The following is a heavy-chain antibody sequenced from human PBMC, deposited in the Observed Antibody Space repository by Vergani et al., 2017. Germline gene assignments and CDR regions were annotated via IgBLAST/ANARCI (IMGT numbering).Heavy chain of an antibody. V-gene: IGHV4-59*01. J-gene: IGHJ5*02. CDR2: IYYSGST. Sequence: QVQLQESGPGLVKPSETLSPTCTVSGGSISRYYWSWIRQPPGKGLEWIGYIYYSGSTNYNPSLKSRVTISVDTSKNQFSLKLSSVTAADTAVYYCARGGAAAGSLDWFDPWGQGTLVTVSS. CDR3: ARGGAAAGSLDWFDP. D-gene: IGHD6-13*01. CDR1: GGSISRYY.